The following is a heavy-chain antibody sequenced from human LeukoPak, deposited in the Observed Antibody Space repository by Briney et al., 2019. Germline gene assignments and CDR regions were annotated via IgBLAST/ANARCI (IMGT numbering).Heavy chain of an antibody. CDR1: GLTLSTAW. V-gene: IGHV3-15*01. D-gene: IGHD4-17*01. CDR2: IKTKTDGGTT. CDR3: TTGRQFTDYARKTWFDP. J-gene: IGHJ5*01. Sequence: GGSRTLSWAPSGLTLSTAWMSWVRQPPVKGLEWVGRIKTKTDGGTTDYAAPVKGRCTISRDDSKNTLYLQMNSLQTEDTAVYYCTTGRQFTDYARKTWFDPWGQGTLVTVSS.